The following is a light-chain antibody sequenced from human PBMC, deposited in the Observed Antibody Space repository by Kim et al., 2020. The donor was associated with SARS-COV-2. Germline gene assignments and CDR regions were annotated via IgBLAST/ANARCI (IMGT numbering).Light chain of an antibody. CDR2: DVS. V-gene: IGLV2-11*01. J-gene: IGLJ2*01. CDR3: CSYAGSYTLV. CDR1: SSDVGGYNY. Sequence: LTQPRSVSGSPGQSVTISCTGTSSDVGGYNYVSWYQQHPGKAPKLMIYDVSKRPSGVPDRFSGSKSGNTASLTVSGLQAEDEADYYCCSYAGSYTLVFGGGTKLTVL.